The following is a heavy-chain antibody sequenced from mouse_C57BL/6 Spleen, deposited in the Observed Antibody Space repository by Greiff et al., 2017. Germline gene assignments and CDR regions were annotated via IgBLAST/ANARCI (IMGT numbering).Heavy chain of an antibody. J-gene: IGHJ1*03. D-gene: IGHD2-5*01. Sequence: VQLKESGPELVKPGASVKISCKASGYAFSSSWMNWVKQRPGKGLEWIGRIYPGDGDTNYNGKFKGKATLTADKSSSTAYMQLSSLTSEDSAVYFCARSSNYGWYFDVWGTGTTVTVSS. CDR3: ARSSNYGWYFDV. V-gene: IGHV1-82*01. CDR1: GYAFSSSW. CDR2: IYPGDGDT.